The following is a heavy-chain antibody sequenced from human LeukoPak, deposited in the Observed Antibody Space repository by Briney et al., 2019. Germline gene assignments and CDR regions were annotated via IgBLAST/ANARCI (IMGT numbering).Heavy chain of an antibody. J-gene: IGHJ6*02. CDR2: SRNKASSYTT. Sequence: PRGALRLSCAASGYKFRDHYIERVRQVPGRGVERVGRSRNKASSYTTEYAASVEGRFTISRDVSESSLYLQMNSLRTEDTAVYYCGRIAINANNGMDVWGQGTTVTVSS. CDR1: GYKFRDHY. D-gene: IGHD1/OR15-1a*01. CDR3: GRIAINANNGMDV. V-gene: IGHV3-72*01.